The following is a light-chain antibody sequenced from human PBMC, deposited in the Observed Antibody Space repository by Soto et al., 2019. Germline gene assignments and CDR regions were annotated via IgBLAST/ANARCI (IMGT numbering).Light chain of an antibody. CDR2: GAS. CDR1: QSVTSTF. J-gene: IGKJ3*01. Sequence: EIVLTQSPGTLSLSPGERAILTCRASQSVTSTFLAWYQQRPGQAPRLLIYGASSRASGIPDRFSGSGSGTDFTLTISRLAPEDFAMYYCHQYGSSPLTSGPGTKVDIK. CDR3: HQYGSSPLT. V-gene: IGKV3-20*01.